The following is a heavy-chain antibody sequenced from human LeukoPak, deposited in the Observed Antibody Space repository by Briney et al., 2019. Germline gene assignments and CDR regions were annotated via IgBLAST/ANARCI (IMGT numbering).Heavy chain of an antibody. CDR3: ASILNNWFDP. J-gene: IGHJ5*02. V-gene: IGHV3-21*01. D-gene: IGHD2-8*01. Sequence: PGGSLRLSCAASGFTFSSYSMTWVRQAPGKGLEWVSSISSSSSYIYYADSVKGRFTISRDNAKNSLYLQMNSLRAEDTAVYYCASILNNWFDPWGQGTLVTVSS. CDR2: ISSSSSYI. CDR1: GFTFSSYS.